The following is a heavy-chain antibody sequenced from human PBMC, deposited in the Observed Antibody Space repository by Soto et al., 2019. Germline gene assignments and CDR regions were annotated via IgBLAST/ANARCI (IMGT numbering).Heavy chain of an antibody. V-gene: IGHV1-69*06. D-gene: IGHD2-2*01. CDR2: IIPIFGTA. CDR1: GGTFSSYA. J-gene: IGHJ6*02. CDR3: ARARLGYCSSTRCPRVGYYYYGMDV. Sequence: SSVKVSCKASGGTFSSYAISWVRQAPGQGLEWMGGIIPIFGTANYAQKFQGRVTITADKSTSTAYMELSSLRSEDTAVYYCARARLGYCSSTRCPRVGYYYYGMDVWGQGTTVTVS.